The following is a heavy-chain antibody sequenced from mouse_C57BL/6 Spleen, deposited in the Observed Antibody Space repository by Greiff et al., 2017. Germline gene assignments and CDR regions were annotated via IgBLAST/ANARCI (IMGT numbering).Heavy chain of an antibody. CDR1: GFNIKDDY. V-gene: IGHV14-4*01. CDR3: TTSRTVVGGGYFDV. J-gene: IGHJ1*03. CDR2: IDPENGDT. D-gene: IGHD1-1*01. Sequence: EVKLQQSGAELVRPGASVKLSCTASGFNIKDDYMHWVKQRPEQGLEWIGWIDPENGDTEYASKFQGKATITADTSSNTAYLQLSSLTSEDTAVYYCTTSRTVVGGGYFDVWGTGTTVTVSS.